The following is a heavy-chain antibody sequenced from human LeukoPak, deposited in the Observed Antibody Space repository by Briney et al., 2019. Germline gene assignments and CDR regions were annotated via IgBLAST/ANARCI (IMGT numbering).Heavy chain of an antibody. CDR2: ISAYNGNT. CDR3: ARCLMVRGLKDRGFDH. J-gene: IGHJ5*02. CDR1: GYTFTSYG. Sequence: ASVKVSCKASGYTFTSYGISWVRQAPGQGVEWMGWISAYNGNTNYAQTLQGKVTMTTDTSTSTAYMELRSLRSDDTAVYYCARCLMVRGLKDRGFDHWGQGTLVTVSS. D-gene: IGHD3-10*01. V-gene: IGHV1-18*01.